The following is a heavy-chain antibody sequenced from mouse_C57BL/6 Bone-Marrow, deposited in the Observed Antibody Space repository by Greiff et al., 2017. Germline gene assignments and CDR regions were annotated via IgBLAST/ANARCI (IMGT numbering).Heavy chain of an antibody. J-gene: IGHJ2*01. Sequence: QVQLQQSGAELARPGASVKLSCKASGYTFTSYGISWVKQSTGQGLEWIGEIYPSSGNTNYNEKFKGKATLTADKSSSTAYMELRSLTSEDSAVYVRARSHGGYYWWVYWGQGTTLTVSS. CDR3: ARSHGGYYWWVY. CDR2: IYPSSGNT. D-gene: IGHD2-3*01. CDR1: GYTFTSYG. V-gene: IGHV1-81*01.